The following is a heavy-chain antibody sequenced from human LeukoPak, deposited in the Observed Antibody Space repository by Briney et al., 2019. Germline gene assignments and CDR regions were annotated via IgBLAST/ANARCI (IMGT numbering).Heavy chain of an antibody. D-gene: IGHD3-22*01. Sequence: SETLSLTCTVSGGSISSYYWSWIRQPPGKGLEWIGYIYYSGSTNYNPSLKSRVTISVDTSKNQFSLKLSSVTAADTAVYYCPRQKRRTYYYDSSGSGRPHAFDIWGQGTMVTVSS. CDR1: GGSISSYY. V-gene: IGHV4-59*01. CDR2: IYYSGST. CDR3: PRQKRRTYYYDSSGSGRPHAFDI. J-gene: IGHJ3*02.